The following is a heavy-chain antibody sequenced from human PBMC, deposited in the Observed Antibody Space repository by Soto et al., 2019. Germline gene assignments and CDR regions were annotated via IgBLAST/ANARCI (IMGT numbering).Heavy chain of an antibody. Sequence: PGGSLRLSCAASGFTFSNFWMHWVRQAPGKGLVWVSRVNPDGTNTVYADSVKGRFTISRDNDKNTLYLQMNSLRAEDTAVYYCESQRTNLPVDSWGQGALVIVSS. J-gene: IGHJ4*02. CDR3: ESQRTNLPVDS. V-gene: IGHV3-74*01. CDR1: GFTFSNFW. CDR2: VNPDGTNT.